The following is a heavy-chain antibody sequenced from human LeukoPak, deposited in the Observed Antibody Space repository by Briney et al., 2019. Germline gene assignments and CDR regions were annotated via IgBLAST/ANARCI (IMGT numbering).Heavy chain of an antibody. CDR2: IYYSGST. CDR1: GGSISSYY. D-gene: IGHD1-1*01. J-gene: IGHJ4*02. Sequence: SETLSLTCTVSGGSISSYYWSWIRQPPGKGLEWIGYIYYSGSTNYNPSLKSRVTISVDTSKNQFSLKLSSVTAADTAVYYCARYPSTLLDSTTFDSWGQGTLVTVSS. V-gene: IGHV4-59*01. CDR3: ARYPSTLLDSTTFDS.